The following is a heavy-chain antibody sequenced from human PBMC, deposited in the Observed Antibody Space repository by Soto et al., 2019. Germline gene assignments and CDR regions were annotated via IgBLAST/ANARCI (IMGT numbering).Heavy chain of an antibody. D-gene: IGHD6-13*01. V-gene: IGHV3-23*01. Sequence: GESLKISCAASGFTFSSYAMSWVRQAPGKGLEWVSAISGSGGSTYYADSVKGRFTISRDNSKNTLYLQMNSLRAEDTAVYYCAKSPGYSSSWFDYWGQGTLVTVSS. CDR1: GFTFSSYA. CDR3: AKSPGYSSSWFDY. J-gene: IGHJ4*02. CDR2: ISGSGGST.